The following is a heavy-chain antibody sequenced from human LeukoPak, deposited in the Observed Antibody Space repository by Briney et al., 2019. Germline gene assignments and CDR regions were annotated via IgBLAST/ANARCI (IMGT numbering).Heavy chain of an antibody. CDR3: ARDMATNDAFDI. CDR2: IYSGGST. J-gene: IGHJ3*02. D-gene: IGHD3-10*01. V-gene: IGHV3-66*01. Sequence: SGGSLRLSCAASGFTVSSNYMSWVRQAPGKGLEWVSVIYSGGSTYYADSVKGRFTISRDNSKNTLYLQMNSLRAEDTAVYYCARDMATNDAFDIWGQGTMVTVSS. CDR1: GFTVSSNY.